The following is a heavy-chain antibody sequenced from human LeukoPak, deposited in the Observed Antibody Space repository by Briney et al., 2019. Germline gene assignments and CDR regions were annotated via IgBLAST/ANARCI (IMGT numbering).Heavy chain of an antibody. CDR1: GYTFTGYY. CDR3: AKSSYYDFWSGHSHDC. J-gene: IGHJ4*02. D-gene: IGHD3-3*01. V-gene: IGHV1-2*02. Sequence: ASVKVSCKASGYTFTGYYMHWVRQAPGQGLEWMGWINPNSGGTNYAQKFQGRVTMTRDTSISTAYMELSRLRSDDTAVYYCAKSSYYDFWSGHSHDCWGQGTLVTVSS. CDR2: INPNSGGT.